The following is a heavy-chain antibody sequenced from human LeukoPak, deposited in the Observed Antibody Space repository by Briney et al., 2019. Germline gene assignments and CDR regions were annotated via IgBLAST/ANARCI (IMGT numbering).Heavy chain of an antibody. CDR3: VKWFGDNYYYYYGMDV. D-gene: IGHD3-10*01. CDR2: ISSNGGST. J-gene: IGHJ6*04. Sequence: GGSLRLSCSASGFTFSSYAMHWVRQAPGKGLEYVSAISSNGGSTYYADSVKGRFTISRDNSKNTLYLQMSSLRAEDTAVYYRVKWFGDNYYYYYGMDVWGKGTTVTVSS. V-gene: IGHV3-64D*06. CDR1: GFTFSSYA.